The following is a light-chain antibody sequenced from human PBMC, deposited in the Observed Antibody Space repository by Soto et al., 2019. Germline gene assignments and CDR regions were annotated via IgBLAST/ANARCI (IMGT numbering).Light chain of an antibody. Sequence: AIRMTQSPSSFSASTGDRVTITCRASQSIGTYLAWYQQIPGRAPKLLIFAASTLQRGVPSRFSGSGSGPDFTLTLSCLQSEDFATYYCQQYYIYPPTFGGGTKVAIK. CDR3: QQYYIYPPT. V-gene: IGKV1-8*01. J-gene: IGKJ4*01. CDR1: QSIGTY. CDR2: AAS.